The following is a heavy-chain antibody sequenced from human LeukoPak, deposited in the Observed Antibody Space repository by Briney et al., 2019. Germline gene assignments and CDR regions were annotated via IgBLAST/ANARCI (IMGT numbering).Heavy chain of an antibody. Sequence: SETLSLTCAVYGGSFSGYYWSWIRQPPGKGLEWIAAIYHSGATYYNPSLKSRVTMSVDTSENQFSLKLRSVTAADTAVYYCARVLLVNSPPRGGDYWGQGTLVIVSS. CDR1: GGSFSGYY. CDR2: IYHSGAT. D-gene: IGHD2-15*01. CDR3: ARVLLVNSPPRGGDY. J-gene: IGHJ4*02. V-gene: IGHV4-34*01.